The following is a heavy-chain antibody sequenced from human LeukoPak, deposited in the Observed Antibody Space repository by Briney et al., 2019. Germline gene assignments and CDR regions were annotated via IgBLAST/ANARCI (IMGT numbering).Heavy chain of an antibody. CDR2: IKQDGSEK. V-gene: IGHV3-7*01. CDR1: GFTFSSYW. Sequence: GGSLRLSCAASGFTFSSYWMSWVRQAPGKGLEWVANIKQDGSEKYYVDSVKGRFTISRDNARNSLYLQMNSLRAEDTAVYYCVGPEYYGSGSRLFDYWGQGTLVTVSS. D-gene: IGHD3-10*01. J-gene: IGHJ4*02. CDR3: VGPEYYGSGSRLFDY.